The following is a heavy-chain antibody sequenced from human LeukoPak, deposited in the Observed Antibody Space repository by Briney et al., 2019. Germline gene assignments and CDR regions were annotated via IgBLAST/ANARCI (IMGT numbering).Heavy chain of an antibody. CDR2: ITASGGNT. Sequence: GGSLRPSCAASGFTFSSYAMGWVRQAPGKGLEWVSAITASGGNTYYADSVKGRFTISRDNSKNTLYLQVNSLRAEDTAVYYCAKGNGYSYGRYYFDYWGQGTLVTVSS. V-gene: IGHV3-23*01. CDR1: GFTFSSYA. D-gene: IGHD5-18*01. J-gene: IGHJ4*02. CDR3: AKGNGYSYGRYYFDY.